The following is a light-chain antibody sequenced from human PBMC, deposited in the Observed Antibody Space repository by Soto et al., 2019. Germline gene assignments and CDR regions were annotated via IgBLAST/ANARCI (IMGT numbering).Light chain of an antibody. CDR3: LQHNTYPWT. V-gene: IGKV1-17*01. Sequence: DIQMTQYPSSLSASEGDRVTITCRASKDIRNDLVWYQQKPGKAPKRLIYAASSLQSGVPSRFSGSGSGTEFTLTISSLQPEDFATYYCLQHNTYPWTFGQGTKVDIK. J-gene: IGKJ1*01. CDR1: KDIRND. CDR2: AAS.